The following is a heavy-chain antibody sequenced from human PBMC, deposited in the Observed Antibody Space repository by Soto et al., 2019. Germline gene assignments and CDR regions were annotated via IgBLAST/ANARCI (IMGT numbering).Heavy chain of an antibody. V-gene: IGHV4-59*12. J-gene: IGHJ5*02. CDR1: GGSISSYY. Sequence: ETLSLTCTVSGGSISSYYWSWIWQPPGKGLEWIGYIYYSGSTNYNPSLKSRVTISVDTSKNQFSLKLSSVTAADTAVYYCARETYGDYVGYFDPWGQGTLVTVSS. CDR2: IYYSGST. CDR3: ARETYGDYVGYFDP. D-gene: IGHD4-17*01.